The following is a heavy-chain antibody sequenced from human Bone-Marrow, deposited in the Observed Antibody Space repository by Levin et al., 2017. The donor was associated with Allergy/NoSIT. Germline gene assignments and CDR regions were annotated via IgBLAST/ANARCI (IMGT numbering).Heavy chain of an antibody. CDR3: ATENDSGWFAY. D-gene: IGHD6-19*01. CDR1: GYTFSNYW. V-gene: IGHV5-51*01. J-gene: IGHJ4*02. Sequence: SGESLKISCQGSGYTFSNYWIGWVRQMPGRGLEWMGFIYPDDSDTRYSPSFQGRVTITVDKSTSTAYLQWSGLRASDTAMYYCATENDSGWFAYWGQGTLVTVSS. CDR2: IYPDDSDT.